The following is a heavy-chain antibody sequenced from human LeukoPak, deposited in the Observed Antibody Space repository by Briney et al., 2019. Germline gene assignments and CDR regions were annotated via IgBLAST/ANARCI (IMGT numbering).Heavy chain of an antibody. CDR1: GFPFGDFA. CDR2: ITRSGQNT. D-gene: IGHD4-11*01. CDR3: VKDDYCSIPGCVIDALVV. Sequence: GGSLRLSCAASGFPFGDFAMTGVRQVPGGGLQWVSTITRSGQNTYYADSVKGRFTISRDDYKGMLYLQMNNLRAEDTAMYYCVKDDYCSIPGCVIDALVVWGQGTVVTVSS. V-gene: IGHV3-23*01. J-gene: IGHJ3*01.